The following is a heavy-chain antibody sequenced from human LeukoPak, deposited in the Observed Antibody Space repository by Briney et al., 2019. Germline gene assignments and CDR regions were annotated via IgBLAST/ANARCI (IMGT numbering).Heavy chain of an antibody. CDR2: ISWNSGSI. Sequence: GGSLRLSCAASGFTFSSYWMHWVRQAPGKGLEWVSGISWNSGSIGYADSVKGRFTISRDNAKNSLYLQMNSLRAEDTALYYCAKDIWATVTTPFDYWGQGTLVTVSS. CDR3: AKDIWATVTTPFDY. CDR1: GFTFSSYW. V-gene: IGHV3-9*01. J-gene: IGHJ4*02. D-gene: IGHD4-17*01.